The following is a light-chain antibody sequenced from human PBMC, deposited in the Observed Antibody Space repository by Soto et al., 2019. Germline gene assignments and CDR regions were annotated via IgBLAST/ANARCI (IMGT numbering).Light chain of an antibody. CDR1: QTVTSNR. V-gene: IGKV3-20*01. CDR3: QQYGRLPSGFA. Sequence: EMVLTQSPGTLSLSPGERATLSCRASQTVTSNRLAWYQQKPGQAPRLLIYGASRRATGIPDRFSGSGSGTDFPLTISRLEPEDFAVYYCQQYGRLPSGFAFGPGTTLDTK. CDR2: GAS. J-gene: IGKJ3*01.